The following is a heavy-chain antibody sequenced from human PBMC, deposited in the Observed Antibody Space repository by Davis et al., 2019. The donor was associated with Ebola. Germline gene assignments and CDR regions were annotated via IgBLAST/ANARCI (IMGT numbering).Heavy chain of an antibody. Sequence: AASVKVSCKASGYTFTRYGISWLRQAPGQGLEWMGWISGYNGDTNHAQNFQGRVTMTTDTSTSTAYMELRSLRSDDTAVYYCARGRSLEWLFAGGYWGQGTLVTVSS. CDR3: ARGRSLEWLFAGGY. CDR2: ISGYNGDT. D-gene: IGHD3-3*01. V-gene: IGHV1-18*01. CDR1: GYTFTRYG. J-gene: IGHJ4*02.